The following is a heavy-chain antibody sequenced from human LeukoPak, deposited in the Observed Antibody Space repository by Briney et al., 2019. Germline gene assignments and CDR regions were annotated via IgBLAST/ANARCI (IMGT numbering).Heavy chain of an antibody. J-gene: IGHJ6*02. D-gene: IGHD2-15*01. CDR3: ARGIAVVVAATPYYYGMDV. CDR1: GGSISSYY. Sequence: SETLSLTCTVSGGSISSYYWSWIRQPAGKGLEWIGRIYTSGSTNYNPSLKSRVTMSVDTSKNQFSLKPGSVTAADTAVYYCARGIAVVVAATPYYYGMDVWGQGTTVTVSS. V-gene: IGHV4-4*07. CDR2: IYTSGST.